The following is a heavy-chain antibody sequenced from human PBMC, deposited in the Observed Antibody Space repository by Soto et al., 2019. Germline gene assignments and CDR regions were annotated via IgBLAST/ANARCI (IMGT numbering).Heavy chain of an antibody. D-gene: IGHD6-13*01. CDR2: ISSSSSYI. Sequence: LRLSCAASGFTFSSYSMNWVRQAPGKGLEWVSSISSSSSYIYYADSVKGRFTISRDNAKNSLYLQMNSLRAEDTAVYYCARSRIAAARYYYYYGMDVWGQGTTVTVSS. V-gene: IGHV3-21*01. CDR1: GFTFSSYS. J-gene: IGHJ6*02. CDR3: ARSRIAAARYYYYYGMDV.